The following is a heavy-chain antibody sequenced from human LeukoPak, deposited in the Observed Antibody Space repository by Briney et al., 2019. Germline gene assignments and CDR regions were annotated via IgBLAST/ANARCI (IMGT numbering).Heavy chain of an antibody. CDR1: GGTFSNYA. Sequence: SVKVSCKASGGTFSNYAINWVRQAPGQGLEWMGGIIPIFGTANYAQKFQGRVTITADESTSTAYMELSSLRSEDTAVYYCATYYYDSSGYYVSDYWGQGTLVTVSS. V-gene: IGHV1-69*13. CDR3: ATYYYDSSGYYVSDY. J-gene: IGHJ4*02. CDR2: IIPIFGTA. D-gene: IGHD3-22*01.